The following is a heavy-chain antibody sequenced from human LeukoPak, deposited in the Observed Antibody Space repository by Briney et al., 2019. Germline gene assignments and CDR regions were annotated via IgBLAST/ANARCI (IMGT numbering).Heavy chain of an antibody. J-gene: IGHJ4*02. Sequence: SETLSLTCTVSGGSISSYYWSWIRQPPGKGLEWIGYIYYSGRTNYNPSLKSRVTISVDTSKNQFSLKLSSVTAADTAVYYCARGPNSFGDWPFDYWGQGTLVTVSS. D-gene: IGHD2-21*02. V-gene: IGHV4-59*12. CDR3: ARGPNSFGDWPFDY. CDR1: GGSISSYY. CDR2: IYYSGRT.